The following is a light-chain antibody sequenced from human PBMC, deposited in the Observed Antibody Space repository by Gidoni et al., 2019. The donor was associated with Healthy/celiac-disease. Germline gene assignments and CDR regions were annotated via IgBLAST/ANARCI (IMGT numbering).Light chain of an antibody. V-gene: IGKV1-5*01. CDR2: DAS. CDR3: QQYNSYSQT. CDR1: QSISSW. J-gene: IGKJ1*01. Sequence: DIQMTQSPSTLSASVGDRVTITCRASQSISSWLAWYQQKPGKAPKLLIYDASSLESWVPSRFSGSGSGTEFTLTISSLQPGDFATYYCQQYNSYSQTFXXXTKVEIK.